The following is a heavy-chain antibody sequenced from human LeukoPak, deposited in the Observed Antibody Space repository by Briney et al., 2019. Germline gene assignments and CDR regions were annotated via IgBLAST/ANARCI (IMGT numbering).Heavy chain of an antibody. CDR3: ARDIVLIAVAVRGSFDI. V-gene: IGHV3-20*04. CDR2: INWNGGST. J-gene: IGHJ3*02. Sequence: GGSLRLSCAASGFPFDDYGMNWVRQVPGKGLEWVSGINWNGGSTGYADSVKGRFTISRDNAKNSLYLQMNSLRAEDTALYYCARDIVLIAVAVRGSFDIWGQGTMVTVFS. D-gene: IGHD6-19*01. CDR1: GFPFDDYG.